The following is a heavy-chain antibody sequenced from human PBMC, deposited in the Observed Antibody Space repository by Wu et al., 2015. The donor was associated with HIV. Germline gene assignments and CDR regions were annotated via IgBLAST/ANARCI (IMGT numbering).Heavy chain of an antibody. V-gene: IGHV1-24*01. Sequence: QVQLVQSGAEVKKPGASVKVSCKVSGYTLTELSMHWVRQAPGKGLEWMGGFDPEDGETIYAQKFQGRVTMTEDTSTDTAYMELSSLRSEDTAVYYCATWGICSSTSCMNYYYYYMDVWGKGTTVTVSS. CDR3: ATWGICSSTSCMNYYYYYMDV. CDR2: FDPEDGET. D-gene: IGHD2-2*01. CDR1: GYTLTELS. J-gene: IGHJ6*03.